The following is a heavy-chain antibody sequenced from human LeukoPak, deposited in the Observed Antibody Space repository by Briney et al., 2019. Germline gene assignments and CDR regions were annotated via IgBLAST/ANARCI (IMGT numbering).Heavy chain of an antibody. CDR2: IKSKTDGGTT. V-gene: IGHV3-15*01. J-gene: IGHJ4*02. CDR1: GITVSDAW. D-gene: IGHD2/OR15-2a*01. Sequence: GGSLRFSCAASGITVSDAWMSWVRQAPGKGLEWVGRIKSKTDGGTTDYAAPVKGRFTVSTDDSKNTLYLQMNSLRTEDTALYYCTTGFSTGNWGQGTLVTVSS. CDR3: TTGFSTGN.